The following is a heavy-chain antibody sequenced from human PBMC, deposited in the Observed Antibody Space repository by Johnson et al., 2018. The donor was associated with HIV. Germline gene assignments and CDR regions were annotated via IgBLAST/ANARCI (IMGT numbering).Heavy chain of an antibody. J-gene: IGHJ3*02. CDR1: GFTFSDYY. CDR3: ARAIHYAFDS. V-gene: IGHV3-11*04. Sequence: QMLLVESGGGLVKPGGSLRLSCAASGFTFSDYYMIWIRQAPGKGLEWLSYITSSGTSSYYADSVKGRLTISRDNAKNSLYLQMNSLRAEDTAVYFCARAIHYAFDSVGQGTMVPVSP. CDR2: ITSSGTSS. D-gene: IGHD5-18*01.